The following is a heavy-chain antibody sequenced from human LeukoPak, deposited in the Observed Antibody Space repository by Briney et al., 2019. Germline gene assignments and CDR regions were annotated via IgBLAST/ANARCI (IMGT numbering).Heavy chain of an antibody. Sequence: PSETLSLTCAVYGGSFSGFHWNWIRQLPGKGLECIGSIYYSGSTYYNPSLKSRVTISVDTSKNQFSLKLSSVTAADTAVYYCARDYQGGYGDKMVDYWGQGTLVTVSS. V-gene: IGHV4-34*01. CDR1: GGSFSGFH. D-gene: IGHD5-18*01. J-gene: IGHJ4*02. CDR3: ARDYQGGYGDKMVDY. CDR2: IYYSGST.